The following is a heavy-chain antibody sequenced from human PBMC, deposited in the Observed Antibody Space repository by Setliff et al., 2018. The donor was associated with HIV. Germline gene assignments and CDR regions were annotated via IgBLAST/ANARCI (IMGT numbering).Heavy chain of an antibody. CDR3: ARGGRSWFQNFHGAFDV. CDR2: FYQSGNI. V-gene: IGHV4-38-2*01. CDR1: GYSISSDYF. D-gene: IGHD3-16*01. Sequence: PSETLSLTCAVSGYSISSDYFWGWIRQSPGKGLEWIGSFYQSGNIYYNPSLKSRVTISVDTSKNQLSLRLTSVTAADTAVYYCARGGRSWFQNFHGAFDVWGQGTMVTVSS. J-gene: IGHJ3*01.